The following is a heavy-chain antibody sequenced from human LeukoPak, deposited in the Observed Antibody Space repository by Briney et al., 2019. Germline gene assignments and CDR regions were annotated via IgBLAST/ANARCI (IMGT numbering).Heavy chain of an antibody. D-gene: IGHD3-22*01. V-gene: IGHV1-18*01. J-gene: IGHJ5*02. CDR2: IRAYSGDT. Sequence: ASVKVSCKASGYSFSTYGISWVRQAPGQGLEWMGYIRAYSGDTESAQKFQGRVTMTTDTSTSTAYMELRSLRSDDTAVYYCVRDPSSMDRNGYLSWGQGTLVTVSS. CDR3: VRDPSSMDRNGYLS. CDR1: GYSFSTYG.